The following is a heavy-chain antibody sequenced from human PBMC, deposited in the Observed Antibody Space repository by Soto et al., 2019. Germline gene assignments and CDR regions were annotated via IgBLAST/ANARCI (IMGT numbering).Heavy chain of an antibody. CDR3: ARVGQWLVPAYYYYGMDV. Sequence: PGGSLRLSCAASGFSFSRFAMNWVRQAPGKGLEWVSYISSSGAITYYADSVRGRFTISTDNTKSSVHLQMSSLRAGDTAVYYCARVGQWLVPAYYYYGMDVWGRGTTVTVSS. CDR1: GFSFSRFA. D-gene: IGHD6-19*01. CDR2: ISSSGAIT. J-gene: IGHJ6*02. V-gene: IGHV3-48*03.